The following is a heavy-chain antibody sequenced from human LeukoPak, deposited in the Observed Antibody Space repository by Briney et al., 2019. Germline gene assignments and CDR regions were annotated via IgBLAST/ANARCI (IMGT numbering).Heavy chain of an antibody. CDR1: GYSISSGYY. CDR2: IYHSGST. CDR3: ARHDSSGPYNAFDI. Sequence: PSETLSLTCTVSGYSISSGYYWGWIRQPPGKGLEWIGSIYHSGSTYYNPSLKSRVTISVDTSKNQFSLKLSSVTAADTAVYYCARHDSSGPYNAFDIWGQGTMVTASS. D-gene: IGHD3-22*01. J-gene: IGHJ3*02. V-gene: IGHV4-38-2*02.